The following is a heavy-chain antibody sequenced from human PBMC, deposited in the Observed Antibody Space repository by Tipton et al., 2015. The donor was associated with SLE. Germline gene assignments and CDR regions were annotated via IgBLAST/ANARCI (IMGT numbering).Heavy chain of an antibody. Sequence: TLSLTCAVSGGSISSNCCYWSWLRQLPGKGLEWIGYIYCSGSTNYNPSLKSRVTISIDTTKYQFSLKLGTVTDAATAVYYCASAAVAGSFDYWGQGTLVTVSS. CDR2: IYCSGST. J-gene: IGHJ4*02. V-gene: IGHV4-61*05. D-gene: IGHD6-19*01. CDR1: GGSISSNCCY. CDR3: ASAAVAGSFDY.